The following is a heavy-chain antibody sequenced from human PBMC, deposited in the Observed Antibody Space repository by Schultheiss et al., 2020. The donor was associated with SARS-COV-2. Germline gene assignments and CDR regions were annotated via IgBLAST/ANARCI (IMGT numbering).Heavy chain of an antibody. V-gene: IGHV4-39*01. CDR2: IYYSGST. CDR3: ARQGGQYSSSWINRDYYYGMDV. D-gene: IGHD6-13*01. CDR1: GGSISSSSYY. Sequence: SQTLSLTCTVSGGSISSSSYYWGWIRQPPGKGLEWIGSIYYSGSTYYNPSLKSRVTISVDTSKNQFSLKLISVTAADTAVYYCARQGGQYSSSWINRDYYYGMDVWGQGTTVTVSS. J-gene: IGHJ6*02.